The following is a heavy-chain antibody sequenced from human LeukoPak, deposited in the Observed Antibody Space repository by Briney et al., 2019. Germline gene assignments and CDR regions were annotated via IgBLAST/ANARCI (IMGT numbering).Heavy chain of an antibody. D-gene: IGHD3-9*01. Sequence: PGESLRLSCAASGFTFSSYSMNWVRQAPGKGLEWVSSISSSSSYIYYADSVKGRFTISRDNAKNSLYLQMNSLRAEDTAVYYCARGDYDYDILTGYYSEYYFDYWGQGTLVTVSS. CDR2: ISSSSSYI. J-gene: IGHJ4*02. CDR1: GFTFSSYS. CDR3: ARGDYDYDILTGYYSEYYFDY. V-gene: IGHV3-21*01.